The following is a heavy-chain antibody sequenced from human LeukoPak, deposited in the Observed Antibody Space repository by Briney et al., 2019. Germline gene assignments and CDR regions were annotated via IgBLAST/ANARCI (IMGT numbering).Heavy chain of an antibody. J-gene: IGHJ1*01. CDR1: GFTFSGFW. CDR2: ISFDGSDA. D-gene: IGHD3-10*01. V-gene: IGHV3-74*01. CDR3: VRRGLIETEYLER. Sequence: PGGSLRLSCAASGFTFSGFWMHWVRQAPGKGLVWVSCISFDGSDATYADSVKGRFTISRDNAKNTLHLQMDSLTVEDTAVYYCVRRGLIETEYLERWGQGTLVIVSS.